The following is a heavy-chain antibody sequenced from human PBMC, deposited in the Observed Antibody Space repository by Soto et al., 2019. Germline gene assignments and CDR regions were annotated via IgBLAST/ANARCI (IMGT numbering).Heavy chain of an antibody. CDR2: IYHSGST. Sequence: QVQLQESGPGLVKPSGTLSLTCAVSGGSISSSNWWSWVRQPPGKGLEWIGEIYHSGSTNYNPSLKSRVTTSVDTSKNQFSLKLSAVTAADTAVYYCARALGSYYTYYFDYWGQGTLVTVSS. J-gene: IGHJ4*02. D-gene: IGHD3-10*01. CDR1: GGSISSSNW. V-gene: IGHV4-4*02. CDR3: ARALGSYYTYYFDY.